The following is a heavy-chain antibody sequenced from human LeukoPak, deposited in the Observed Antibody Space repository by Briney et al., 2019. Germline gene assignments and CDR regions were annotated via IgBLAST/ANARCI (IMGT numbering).Heavy chain of an antibody. D-gene: IGHD6-13*01. Sequence: ASVKVSCKASGYTFTSYDINWVRQAPGQGLEWMGIINPSGGSTSYAQKFQGRVTMTRDTSTSTVYMELSSLRSEDTAVYYCATINIAAAGNDYWGQGTLVTVSS. V-gene: IGHV1-46*01. CDR3: ATINIAAAGNDY. CDR2: INPSGGST. CDR1: GYTFTSYD. J-gene: IGHJ4*02.